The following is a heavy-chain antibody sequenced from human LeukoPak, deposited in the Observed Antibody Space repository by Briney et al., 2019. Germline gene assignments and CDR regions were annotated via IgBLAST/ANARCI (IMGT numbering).Heavy chain of an antibody. CDR2: IKQDGREK. CDR1: GFTFSSYW. V-gene: IGHV3-7*01. Sequence: PGGSLRLSCAASGFTFSSYWMSWLRQAPGKGLVGVINIKQDGREKLYVVSVKGRFTISRANAKNSLYLQMNSLSDEDSALFYCARSGYSGYDSDFD. D-gene: IGHD5-12*01. CDR3: ARSGYSGYDSDFD. J-gene: IGHJ4*01.